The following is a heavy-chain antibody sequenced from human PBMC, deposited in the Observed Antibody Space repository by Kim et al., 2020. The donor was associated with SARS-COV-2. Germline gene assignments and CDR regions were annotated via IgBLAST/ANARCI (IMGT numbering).Heavy chain of an antibody. CDR1: GASVRSGSFY. J-gene: IGHJ4*02. CDR3: ERGRPVRGGLFDS. CDR2: FYSSGTT. V-gene: IGHV4-61*01. Sequence: SETLSLTCTVSGASVRSGSFYWNWIRQPPGKGLEWIGYFYSSGTTHSNPSLRSRVTITADTTKNQFSLNLTSLTAADTAVYYCERGRPVRGGLFDSWGQG. D-gene: IGHD3-10*01.